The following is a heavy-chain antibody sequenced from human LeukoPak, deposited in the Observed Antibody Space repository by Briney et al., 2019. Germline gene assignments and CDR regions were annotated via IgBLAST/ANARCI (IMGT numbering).Heavy chain of an antibody. V-gene: IGHV4-59*04. D-gene: IGHD1-26*01. Sequence: SETLSLTCTVSGGSISSYYWSWIRQPPGKGLEWIGYIYYSGSTYYNPSLKSRVTISVDTSKNQFSLKLSSVTAADTAVYYCARSTTTGRYFDYWGQGTLVTVSS. CDR3: ARSTTTGRYFDY. CDR1: GGSISSYY. J-gene: IGHJ4*02. CDR2: IYYSGST.